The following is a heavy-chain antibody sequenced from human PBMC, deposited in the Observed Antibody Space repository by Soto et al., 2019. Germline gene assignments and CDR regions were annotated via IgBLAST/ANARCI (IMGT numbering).Heavy chain of an antibody. D-gene: IGHD5-18*01. CDR1: GFTFSSYS. CDR2: ITTSSTNI. CDR3: ARSARGFSYAKIDY. Sequence: GGSLRLSCAASGFTFSSYSMNWVRQAPGKGLEWVSSITTSSTNIYYADSVKGRLTLSRDNSKNSLYLQMNSLRAEDTAVYYCARSARGFSYAKIDYWGQGTLVTVSS. V-gene: IGHV3-21*01. J-gene: IGHJ4*02.